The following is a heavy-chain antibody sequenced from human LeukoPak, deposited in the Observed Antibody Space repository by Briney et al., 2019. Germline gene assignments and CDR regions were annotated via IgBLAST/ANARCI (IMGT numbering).Heavy chain of an antibody. CDR2: IKQDGSEK. J-gene: IGHJ4*02. Sequence: GGSLRLSCAASGSTFSSYWMSWVRQAPGKGLEWVANIKQDGSEKYYVDSVKGRFTISRDNAKNSLYLQMNSLRAEDTAVYYCARDKSSSSYYYWGQGTLVTVSS. D-gene: IGHD6-13*01. V-gene: IGHV3-7*01. CDR3: ARDKSSSSYYY. CDR1: GSTFSSYW.